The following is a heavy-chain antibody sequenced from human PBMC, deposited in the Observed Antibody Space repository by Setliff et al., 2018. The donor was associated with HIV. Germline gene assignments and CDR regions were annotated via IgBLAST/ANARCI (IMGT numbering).Heavy chain of an antibody. D-gene: IGHD5-18*01. V-gene: IGHV4-34*01. CDR3: ARRWGLRGSSS. Sequence: SETLSLTCVVSGGSFSGYDWSWIRQPPGKGLEWIGEINHSGSTNYNPSLKSRVTISVDTSKNQFSLKLYSVTAADTSLYYWARRWGLRGSSSWGQGTLVTVSS. J-gene: IGHJ5*02. CDR2: INHSGST. CDR1: GGSFSGYD.